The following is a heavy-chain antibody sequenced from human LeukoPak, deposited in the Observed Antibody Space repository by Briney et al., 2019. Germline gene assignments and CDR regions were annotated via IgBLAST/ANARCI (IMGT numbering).Heavy chain of an antibody. J-gene: IGHJ4*02. Sequence: GGSLRLSCAASGFTFSSYAMSWVRQAPGKGLDWVSYISSGSTTIYYADSVKGRFTISRDNAKNSLYLQMNSLRAEDTAVYYCAGGESEYSSSGDFAYWGQGTLVTVSS. CDR3: AGGESEYSSSGDFAY. V-gene: IGHV3-48*01. CDR1: GFTFSSYA. D-gene: IGHD6-6*01. CDR2: ISSGSTTI.